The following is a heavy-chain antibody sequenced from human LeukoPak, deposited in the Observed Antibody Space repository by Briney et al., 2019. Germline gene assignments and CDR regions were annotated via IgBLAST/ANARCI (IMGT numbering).Heavy chain of an antibody. J-gene: IGHJ4*02. CDR2: ISYDGSNK. CDR3: ASSPCDFWSGYYTSY. CDR1: GFTFSSYG. V-gene: IGHV3-30*03. D-gene: IGHD3-3*01. Sequence: GGSLRLSCAASGFTFSSYGMHWVRQAPGKGLEWVAVISYDGSNKYYADSVKGRFTISRDNSKNTLYLQMNSLRAEDTAVYYCASSPCDFWSGYYTSYWGQGTLVTVSS.